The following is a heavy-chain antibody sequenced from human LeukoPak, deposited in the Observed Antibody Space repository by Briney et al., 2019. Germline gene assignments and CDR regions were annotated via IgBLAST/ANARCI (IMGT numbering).Heavy chain of an antibody. D-gene: IGHD3-22*01. CDR1: GGSFSGYY. J-gene: IGHJ4*02. CDR2: INHSGST. V-gene: IGHV4-34*01. Sequence: PSESLSLTCAVYGGSFSGYYWSSIRQPPGKGLEWIGEINHSGSTNYNPSLKSRVTISVDTSKNQFSLKLSSVTAADTAVYYCARGPLLTRVYDSSGYYLNYWGQGILVTVSS. CDR3: ARGPLLTRVYDSSGYYLNY.